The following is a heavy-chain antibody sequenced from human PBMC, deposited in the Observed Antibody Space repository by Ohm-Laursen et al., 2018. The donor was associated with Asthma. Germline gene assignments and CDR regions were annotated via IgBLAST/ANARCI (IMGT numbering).Heavy chain of an antibody. Sequence: SLRLSCTASGFTFSIYALHWVRQAPGKGLEWVAIISSAETYKNYANSVKGRFTISKDNSKNTLFLQMNSLRPDDTAVYYCARRDFSGGGTNAAFDSWGQRTTVT. CDR1: GFTFSIYA. CDR3: ARRDFSGGGTNAAFDS. D-gene: IGHD2-15*01. CDR2: ISSAETYK. J-gene: IGHJ3*02. V-gene: IGHV3-30*04.